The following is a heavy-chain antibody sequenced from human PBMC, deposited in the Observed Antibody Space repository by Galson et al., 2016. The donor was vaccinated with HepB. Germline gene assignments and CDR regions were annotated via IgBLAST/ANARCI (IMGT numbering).Heavy chain of an antibody. Sequence: SLRLSCAASGFTFSFHWMAWVRQAPGKGLEWVATIKEDGSDKYYVDSVKGRFTISKDKAKTSLYLQMNGLRAEDTAVYYCAKGGGWSMDAWGQGTTVTVSS. J-gene: IGHJ6*02. D-gene: IGHD2-15*01. CDR2: IKEDGSDK. CDR1: GFTFSFHW. V-gene: IGHV3-7*01. CDR3: AKGGGWSMDA.